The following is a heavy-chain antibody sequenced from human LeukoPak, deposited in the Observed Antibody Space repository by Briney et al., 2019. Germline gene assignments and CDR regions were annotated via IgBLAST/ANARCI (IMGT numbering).Heavy chain of an antibody. CDR1: GGSIYSHY. D-gene: IGHD6-19*01. V-gene: IGHV4-59*08. Sequence: SSETLSLTCAVSGGSIYSHYWGWIRQPPGKGLEWIGDIYYKGIINYNPSLKSRVTISLDTSKNHLSLKLTSVVAADTAIYYCMRRDTGWNYSDYWGQGILVTVSS. CDR3: MRRDTGWNYSDY. J-gene: IGHJ4*02. CDR2: IYYKGII.